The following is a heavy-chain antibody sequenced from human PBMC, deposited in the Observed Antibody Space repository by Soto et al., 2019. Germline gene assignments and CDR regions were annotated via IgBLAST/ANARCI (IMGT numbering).Heavy chain of an antibody. CDR1: GFTFSSYW. J-gene: IGHJ5*02. CDR3: ARDPSSRYCSGGSCYSGWFDP. CDR2: INSDGSST. V-gene: IGHV3-74*01. D-gene: IGHD2-15*01. Sequence: GGSLRLSCAASGFTFSSYWMHWVRQAPGKGLVWVSRINSDGSSTSYADSVKGRFTISRDNAKNTLYLQMNSLRAEDTAVYYCARDPSSRYCSGGSCYSGWFDPWGQGTLVTISS.